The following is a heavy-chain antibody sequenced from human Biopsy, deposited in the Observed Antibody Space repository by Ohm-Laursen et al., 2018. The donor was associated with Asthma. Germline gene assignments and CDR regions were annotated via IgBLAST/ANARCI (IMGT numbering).Heavy chain of an antibody. Sequence: SLRLSCTASGFTFSSYGMHWVRQAPGKGLEWVAVIWYDGSNKYYADSVKGRFTISRDNSKNTLYLQMNSLRAEDTAVYYCARKARHGDYDFDYWGQGALVTVSS. CDR3: ARKARHGDYDFDY. CDR2: IWYDGSNK. D-gene: IGHD4-17*01. CDR1: GFTFSSYG. J-gene: IGHJ4*02. V-gene: IGHV3-33*01.